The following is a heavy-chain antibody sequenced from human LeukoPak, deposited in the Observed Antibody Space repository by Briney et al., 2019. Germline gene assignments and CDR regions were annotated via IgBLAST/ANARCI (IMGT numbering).Heavy chain of an antibody. D-gene: IGHD2-15*01. CDR2: FDPEDGET. Sequence: GASVKVSCKVSGYTLTELSMHWVRQAPGKGLEWMGGFDPEDGETIYAQKFQGRVTMTEDTSTDTAYMELSSLRSEDTAVYYCATDRPAYCSGGSCYDYYYGMDVWAKGPRSPSP. V-gene: IGHV1-24*01. CDR3: ATDRPAYCSGGSCYDYYYGMDV. CDR1: GYTLTELS. J-gene: IGHJ6*02.